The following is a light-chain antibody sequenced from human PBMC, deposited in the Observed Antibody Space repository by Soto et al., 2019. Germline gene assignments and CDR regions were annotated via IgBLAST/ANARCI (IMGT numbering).Light chain of an antibody. J-gene: IGKJ4*01. CDR1: QSVGTT. CDR2: GAS. Sequence: EIVMTQFPDSLCVSPGESATLSCRASQSVGTTLAWYQQKPGQAPRLLIYGASTRASGCPPRFRGSGSGTDFTLNINYLRSEDIAVYFCQQYKEYDTFGGGTKVEV. CDR3: QQYKEYDT. V-gene: IGKV3D-15*01.